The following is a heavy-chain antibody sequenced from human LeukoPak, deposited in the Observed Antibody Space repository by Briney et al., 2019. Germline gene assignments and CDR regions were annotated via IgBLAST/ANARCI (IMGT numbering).Heavy chain of an antibody. CDR3: ARNPTSKTMSRDSFDI. CDR2: ISHTGTT. V-gene: IGHV4-34*01. J-gene: IGHJ3*02. D-gene: IGHD3-10*02. Sequence: SETLSLTCGVSGGSFSGHYWSWIRQPPGKGLEWIGEISHTGTTHSNPSLKSRVTISVDTPKNQFSLRLTSVTAADTAVYYCARNPTSKTMSRDSFDIWGQGTFVTVSS. CDR1: GGSFSGHY.